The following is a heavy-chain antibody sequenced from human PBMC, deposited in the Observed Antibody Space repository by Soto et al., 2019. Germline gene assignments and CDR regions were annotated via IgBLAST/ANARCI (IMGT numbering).Heavy chain of an antibody. CDR2: IYWNGDK. V-gene: IGHV2-5*01. CDR1: GFSLSTSGVG. Sequence: QITLKESGPTLVTPTQTLTLTCTFSGFSLSTSGVGVGWIRQSPGKALQCLALIYWNGDKRYNPSLKTRLTTTKDTSKTQVVLTLTTMDPVDTATYDCAHRPGGGFLFDYWGHGTLVTVSS. J-gene: IGHJ4*01. D-gene: IGHD6-19*01. CDR3: AHRPGGGFLFDY.